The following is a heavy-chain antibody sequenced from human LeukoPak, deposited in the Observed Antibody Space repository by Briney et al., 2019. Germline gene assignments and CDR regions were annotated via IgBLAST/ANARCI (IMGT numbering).Heavy chain of an antibody. CDR2: ISYDGSNK. D-gene: IGHD3-3*02. V-gene: IGHV3-30*18. J-gene: IGHJ4*02. CDR3: AKGSPRIFGVVSAPPLDY. Sequence: GGSLRLSCAASGFTFSSYGMHWVRQAPGKGLEWAAVISYDGSNKYYADSVKGRFTISRDNSKNTLYLQMSSLGAEGTAVYYCAKGSPRIFGVVSAPPLDYWGQGTLVTVSS. CDR1: GFTFSSYG.